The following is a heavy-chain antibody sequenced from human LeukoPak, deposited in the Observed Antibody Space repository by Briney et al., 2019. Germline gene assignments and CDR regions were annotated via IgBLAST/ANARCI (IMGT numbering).Heavy chain of an antibody. CDR1: GYSFTSYW. CDR3: ARLTIFGVVISQPDGFDP. J-gene: IGHJ5*02. Sequence: KHGESLKISCKGSGYSFTSYWIGWVRQMPGKGLEWMGIIYPGDSDTRYSPSFQGQVTISADKSISTAYLQWSSLKASDTAMYYCARLTIFGVVISQPDGFDPWGQGTLVTVSS. D-gene: IGHD3-3*01. CDR2: IYPGDSDT. V-gene: IGHV5-51*01.